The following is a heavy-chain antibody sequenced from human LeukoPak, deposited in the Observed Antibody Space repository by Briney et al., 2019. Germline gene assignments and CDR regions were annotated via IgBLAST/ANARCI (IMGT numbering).Heavy chain of an antibody. J-gene: IGHJ4*02. Sequence: SETLSLTCAVYGGSFSGYYWSWIRQPPGKGLEWIGEINRSGSTNYNPSLKSRVTISVDTSKNQFSLKLSSVTAADTAVYYCARRRIADGTNDYWGQGTLVTVSS. D-gene: IGHD6-13*01. CDR3: ARRRIADGTNDY. V-gene: IGHV4-34*01. CDR1: GGSFSGYY. CDR2: INRSGST.